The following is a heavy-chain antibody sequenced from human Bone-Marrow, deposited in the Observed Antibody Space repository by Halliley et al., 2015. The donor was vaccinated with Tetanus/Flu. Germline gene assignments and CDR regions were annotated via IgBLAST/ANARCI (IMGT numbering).Heavy chain of an antibody. CDR1: GGSFGDSGYY. CDR2: IIPYGNI. Sequence: TLSLTCAVYGGSFGDSGYYWNWCRQPPGKGLEWIGEIIPYGNINYNQSLQSRVTISVDTSKNQFSLQLNSVTPEDTAVYYCARIPSSGYVGNYFDYWGQGTLVTVSS. J-gene: IGHJ4*02. D-gene: IGHD6-19*01. V-gene: IGHV4-34*12. CDR3: ARIPSSGYVGNYFDY.